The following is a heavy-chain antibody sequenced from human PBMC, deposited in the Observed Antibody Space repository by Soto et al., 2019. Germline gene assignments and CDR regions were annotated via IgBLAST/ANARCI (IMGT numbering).Heavy chain of an antibody. CDR3: VAELYSGGGCCSFDF. D-gene: IGHD2-21*02. Sequence: AASVKVSCKTSGFTFTNSAVQWVRQARGQRLEWIGWIIVASGRTNYAREVQERVTISRDTSTSTAYMELSGLRSEDTAVYYCVAELYSGGGCCSFDFWGQGTMVTVSS. CDR2: IIVASGRT. V-gene: IGHV1-58*01. CDR1: GFTFTNSA. J-gene: IGHJ3*01.